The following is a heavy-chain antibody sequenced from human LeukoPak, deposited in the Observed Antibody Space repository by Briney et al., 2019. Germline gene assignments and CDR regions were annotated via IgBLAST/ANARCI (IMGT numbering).Heavy chain of an antibody. J-gene: IGHJ4*02. Sequence: GGSLRLSCAASGFTFSSYAMSWVRQAPGKGLEWVSAISGSGGSTYYADSVKGRFTIPRDNSKNTLYLQMNSLRAEDTAVYYCAKLHGYNGYGLTFDYWGQGTLVTVSS. CDR1: GFTFSSYA. CDR3: AKLHGYNGYGLTFDY. D-gene: IGHD5-12*01. CDR2: ISGSGGST. V-gene: IGHV3-23*01.